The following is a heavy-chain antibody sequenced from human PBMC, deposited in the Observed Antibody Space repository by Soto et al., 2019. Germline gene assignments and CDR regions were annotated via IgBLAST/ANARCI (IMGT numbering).Heavy chain of an antibody. V-gene: IGHV3-7*01. Sequence: GGSLRLSCAASGFTFETSWMTWVRQAPGKGLEWVANIKQDGSEKYYVDSVKGRFTISRDNAKNSLYLQMNSLRVEDTAVYFCVRERISSWGQGTLVNVSS. CDR2: IKQDGSEK. CDR3: VRERISS. D-gene: IGHD2-15*01. CDR1: GFTFETSW. J-gene: IGHJ4*02.